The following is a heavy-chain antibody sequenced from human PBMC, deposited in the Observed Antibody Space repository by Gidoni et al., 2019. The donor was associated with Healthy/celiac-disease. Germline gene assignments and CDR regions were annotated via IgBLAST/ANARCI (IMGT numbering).Heavy chain of an antibody. J-gene: IGHJ5*02. Sequence: QVTLKESGPVLVKPTETLTLPCTGAGFSLSNARMGVSWIRQPPGKTLEWLAHIFSNDEKSYSTSLKSRLTISKDTSKSQVVLTLTNMDPVDTATYYCARDAGIAAAGINDNWFDPWGQGTLVTVSS. V-gene: IGHV2-26*01. CDR1: GFSLSNARMG. CDR3: ARDAGIAAAGINDNWFDP. CDR2: IFSNDEK. D-gene: IGHD6-13*01.